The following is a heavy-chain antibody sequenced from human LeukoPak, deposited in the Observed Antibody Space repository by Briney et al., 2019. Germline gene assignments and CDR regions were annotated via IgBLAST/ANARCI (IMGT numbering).Heavy chain of an antibody. D-gene: IGHD1-1*01. CDR3: ARRAGTTKYFDY. Sequence: KPSETLSLTCTVSGYSISSGYYWGWIRQPPGKGLEWIGSIYHSGSTYYNPSLKSRVTISVDTSKNQFSLKLSSVTAADTAVYYCARRAGTTKYFDYWGQGTLVTVSS. CDR1: GYSISSGYY. V-gene: IGHV4-38-2*02. CDR2: IYHSGST. J-gene: IGHJ4*02.